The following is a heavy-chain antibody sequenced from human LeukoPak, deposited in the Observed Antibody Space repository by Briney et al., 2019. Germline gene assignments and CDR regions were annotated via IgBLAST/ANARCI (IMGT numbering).Heavy chain of an antibody. J-gene: IGHJ4*02. CDR3: ARCIAAAGTRDY. V-gene: IGHV4-39*07. CDR2: IYYSGST. Sequence: KTSETLSLTCTVSGGSISSSSYYWGWIRQPPGKGLEWIGSIYYSGSTYYNPSLKSRVTISVDTSKNQFSLKLNSVTAADTAVYYCARCIAAAGTRDYWGQGTLVTVSS. CDR1: GGSISSSSYY. D-gene: IGHD6-13*01.